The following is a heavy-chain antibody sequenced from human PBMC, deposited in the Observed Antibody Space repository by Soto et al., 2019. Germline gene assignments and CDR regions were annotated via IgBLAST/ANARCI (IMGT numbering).Heavy chain of an antibody. D-gene: IGHD1-1*01. V-gene: IGHV3-23*04. CDR2: LTADSDDT. CDR1: GFTFSTHT. J-gene: IGHJ4*02. Sequence: EVQLVESGGGLVMPGGSLRLSCVASGFTFSTHTMNWVRQAPGKGLEWVSRLTADSDDTSYADSIKGRFTISRDNSKNTLYLQMNSLRAEDTAIYYCAKGLDRASLDFWGQGALVTVSS. CDR3: AKGLDRASLDF.